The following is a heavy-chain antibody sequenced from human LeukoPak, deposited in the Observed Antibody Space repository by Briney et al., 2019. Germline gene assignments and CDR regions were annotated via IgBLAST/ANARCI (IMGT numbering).Heavy chain of an antibody. J-gene: IGHJ4*02. CDR2: ISGGGGST. CDR3: AKVLGSSSWYSLGY. D-gene: IGHD6-13*01. CDR1: GFTFSGHW. Sequence: GGSLRLSCAASGFTFSGHWMHWVRQAPGKGLEWVSLISGGGGSTSYADSVKGRFTISRDNSKGSLYLQMNSLRTEDTALYYCAKVLGSSSWYSLGYWGQGTLVTVSS. V-gene: IGHV3-43*02.